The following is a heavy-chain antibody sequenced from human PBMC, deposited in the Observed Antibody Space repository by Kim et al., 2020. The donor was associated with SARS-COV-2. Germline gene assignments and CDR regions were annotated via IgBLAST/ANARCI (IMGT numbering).Heavy chain of an antibody. CDR2: INQDGTNR. J-gene: IGHJ4*02. CDR3: TRPLGRGVAY. CDR1: GFTFTDTW. V-gene: IGHV3-7*01. Sequence: GGSLRLSCVASGFTFTDTWMIWVRQAPGKGPEWVAHINQDGTNRQYVDSVKGRFTVSRDNAKNTLYLEMNSLRVEDTSVYYCTRPLGRGVAYWGQGTRVTVSS.